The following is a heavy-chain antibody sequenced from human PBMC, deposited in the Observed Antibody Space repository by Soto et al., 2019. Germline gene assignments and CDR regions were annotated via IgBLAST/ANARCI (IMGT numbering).Heavy chain of an antibody. CDR2: IYYSGST. D-gene: IGHD3-22*01. V-gene: IGHV4-59*01. CDR1: GGSISSYY. Sequence: PSETLSLTCTVSGGSISSYYWSWIRQPPGKGLEWIGYIYYSGSTNYNPSLKSRVTISVDTSKNQSSLKLSSVTAADTAVYYCARAWGYYDSSGYPAWYFDLWGRGTLVTVSS. CDR3: ARAWGYYDSSGYPAWYFDL. J-gene: IGHJ2*01.